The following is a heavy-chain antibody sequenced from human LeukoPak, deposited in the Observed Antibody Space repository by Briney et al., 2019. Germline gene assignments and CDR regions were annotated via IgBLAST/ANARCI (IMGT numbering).Heavy chain of an antibody. CDR2: IIPIFGIA. J-gene: IGHJ5*02. V-gene: IGHV1-69*04. D-gene: IGHD1-20*01. Sequence: GASVKVSCKASGGTFSSYAISWVRQAPGQGLEWMGRIIPIFGIANYAQKFQGRVTITADKSTSTAYMELSSLRSEDTAVYYCARVGRYNWNDGYWFDPWGQRTLVTVSS. CDR1: GGTFSSYA. CDR3: ARVGRYNWNDGYWFDP.